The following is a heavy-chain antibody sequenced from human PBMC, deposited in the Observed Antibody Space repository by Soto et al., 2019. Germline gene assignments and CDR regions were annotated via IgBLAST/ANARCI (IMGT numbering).Heavy chain of an antibody. D-gene: IGHD3-9*01. CDR2: IKQDGSEK. V-gene: IGHV3-7*05. Sequence: GGSLRLSCAASGFTFSSYWMSWVRQAPGKGLEWVANIKQDGSEKYYVDSVKGRFTISRDNAKNSLYLQMNSLRAEDTAVYYCARFRYFVWFLFDYWGQGTLVTVSS. CDR1: GFTFSSYW. J-gene: IGHJ4*02. CDR3: ARFRYFVWFLFDY.